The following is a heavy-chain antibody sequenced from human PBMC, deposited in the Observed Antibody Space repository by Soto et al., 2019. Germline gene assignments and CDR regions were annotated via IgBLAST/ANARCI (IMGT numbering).Heavy chain of an antibody. CDR3: ARDLWGYCGADCYPLDV. J-gene: IGHJ6*02. V-gene: IGHV4-59*01. Sequence: SETLSLTCTVSGGSISSYYWSWIRQPPGKGLEWIGYMYITGSTIYNPSLKSRVTISVDTSKNQFSLKLNSVTAADTAVYYCARDLWGYCGADCYPLDVWGQGTTVTVSS. D-gene: IGHD2-21*02. CDR2: MYITGST. CDR1: GGSISSYY.